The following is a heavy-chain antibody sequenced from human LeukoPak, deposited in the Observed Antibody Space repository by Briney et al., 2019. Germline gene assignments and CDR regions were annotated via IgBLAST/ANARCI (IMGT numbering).Heavy chain of an antibody. V-gene: IGHV3-48*03. J-gene: IGHJ4*02. Sequence: GGSLRLSCAASGFTFSSYEMNWVRQAPGEGLEWVSYISSSGSTIYYADSVKGRFTISRDNAKNSLYLQMNSLRDEDTAVYYCAKDPRDHSYGWSWRYFDYWGQGTLVSVFS. CDR2: ISSSGSTI. D-gene: IGHD5-18*01. CDR1: GFTFSSYE. CDR3: AKDPRDHSYGWSWRYFDY.